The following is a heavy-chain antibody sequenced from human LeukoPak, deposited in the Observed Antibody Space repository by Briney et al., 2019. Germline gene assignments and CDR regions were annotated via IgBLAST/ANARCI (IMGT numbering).Heavy chain of an antibody. Sequence: PVASVKVSCKASGYTFTSYYMHWVRQAPGQGLEWMGTINPSGGSTSYAQKFQGRVTMTRDTSTSTVYMELSSLRSEDTAVYYCARGGTVVKGYWYFDLWGRGTLVTVSS. J-gene: IGHJ2*01. CDR3: ARGGTVVKGYWYFDL. CDR2: INPSGGST. V-gene: IGHV1-46*01. D-gene: IGHD4-23*01. CDR1: GYTFTSYY.